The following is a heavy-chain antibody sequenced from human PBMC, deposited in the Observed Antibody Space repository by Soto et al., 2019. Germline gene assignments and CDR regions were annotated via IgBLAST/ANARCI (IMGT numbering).Heavy chain of an antibody. V-gene: IGHV4-39*01. Sequence: GWIRQPPGKGLEWIGSIYYSGSTYYNPSLKSRVTISVDTSKNQFSLELSSVTAADTAVYYCASSYYDFWSGYYIRWFDPWGQGTLVTVSS. J-gene: IGHJ5*02. CDR2: IYYSGST. CDR3: ASSYYDFWSGYYIRWFDP. D-gene: IGHD3-3*01.